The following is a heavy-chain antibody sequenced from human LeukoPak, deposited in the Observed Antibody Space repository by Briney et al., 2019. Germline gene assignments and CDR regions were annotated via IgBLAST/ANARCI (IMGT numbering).Heavy chain of an antibody. D-gene: IGHD3-22*01. CDR2: ISGSGGST. V-gene: IGHV3-23*01. CDR1: GFTFSSYA. J-gene: IGHJ3*02. CDR3: AKFGYYDSSGHDAFDI. Sequence: GGSLRLSCAASGFTFSSYAMSWVRQAPGKGLEWVSAISGSGGSTYYADSVKGRFTISRDNSKNTLYLQMNSLRAEDTAVYYCAKFGYYDSSGHDAFDIWGQGAMVTVSS.